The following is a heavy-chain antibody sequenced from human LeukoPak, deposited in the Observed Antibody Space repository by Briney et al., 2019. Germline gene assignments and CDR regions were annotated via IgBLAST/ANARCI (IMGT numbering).Heavy chain of an antibody. CDR2: INQSGST. D-gene: IGHD2-2*01. CDR1: GGSFSGYY. J-gene: IGHJ6*03. CDR3: AAGCSSTSCYWYYYTDV. V-gene: IGHV4-34*01. Sequence: PSETPSLTCAVYGGSFSGYYWSWIRQPPGKGLEWIGEINQSGSTNYNPSLKSRVTISVDTSKKQFSLKLSPVTAADTAVYYCAAGCSSTSCYWYYYTDVWGKGTTVTVSS.